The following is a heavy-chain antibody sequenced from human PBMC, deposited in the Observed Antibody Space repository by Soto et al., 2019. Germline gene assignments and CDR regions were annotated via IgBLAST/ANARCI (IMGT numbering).Heavy chain of an antibody. CDR2: INHSGST. D-gene: IGHD5-18*01. CDR1: GGAFSGYY. CDR3: ARASYSYGYSDH. J-gene: IGHJ5*02. Sequence: SETLSLTCAVYGGAFSGYYWSWIRQPPGKGLEWIGEINHSGSTNYNPSLKCRVTISVDTSKNQFSLKLSSVTAADPAVYYCARASYSYGYSDHWGPGTLGTVTS. V-gene: IGHV4-34*01.